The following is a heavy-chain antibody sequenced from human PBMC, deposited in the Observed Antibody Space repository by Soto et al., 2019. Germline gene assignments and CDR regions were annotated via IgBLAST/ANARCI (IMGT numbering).Heavy chain of an antibody. D-gene: IGHD3-9*01. V-gene: IGHV3-21*01. CDR3: AGNYDILTGYYFFDY. J-gene: IGHJ4*02. Sequence: EVHLVESGGGLVKPGGSLRLSCAASGFTFSDYSMNWVRQAPGKGLEWVSSISSRSSYIYYADSVKGRFTISRDNAKKSLYLQMNSLRAEDTAVYYCAGNYDILTGYYFFDYWGQGTLGTVSS. CDR2: ISSRSSYI. CDR1: GFTFSDYS.